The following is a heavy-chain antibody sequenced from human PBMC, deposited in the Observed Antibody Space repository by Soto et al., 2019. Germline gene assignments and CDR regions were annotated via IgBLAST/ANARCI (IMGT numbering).Heavy chain of an antibody. J-gene: IGHJ6*02. CDR1: GFTFSDYV. D-gene: IGHD3-3*01. CDR3: ARDRSTDFGLDV. CDR2: ISDGGERT. Sequence: EVLLLESGGDSVQPGGSLRLSCIGSGFTFSDYVMSWVRQVPGKGLEWVSSISDGGERTDYRDSVRGRFTISRDNARFTLHLRMNSLRVDDTATYFCARDRSTDFGLDVWGQGTTVTVSS. V-gene: IGHV3-23*01.